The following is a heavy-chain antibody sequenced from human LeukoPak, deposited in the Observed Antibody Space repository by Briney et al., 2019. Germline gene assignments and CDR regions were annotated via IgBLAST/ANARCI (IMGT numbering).Heavy chain of an antibody. CDR1: GFTFSSYS. CDR3: AREHSGYAHYYYYYMDV. D-gene: IGHD5-12*01. V-gene: IGHV3-21*01. Sequence: AGGSLRLSCAASGFTFSSYSMNRVRQAPGKGLEWVSSISSSSSYIYYADSVKGRFTISRDNAKNSLYLQMNSLRAEDTAVYYCAREHSGYAHYYYYYMDVWGKGTTVTVSS. J-gene: IGHJ6*03. CDR2: ISSSSSYI.